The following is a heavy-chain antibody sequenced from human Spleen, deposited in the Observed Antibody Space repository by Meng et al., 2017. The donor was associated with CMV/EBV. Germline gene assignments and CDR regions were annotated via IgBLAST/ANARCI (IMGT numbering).Heavy chain of an antibody. CDR1: GYTFTSYG. J-gene: IGHJ4*02. CDR3: ARVGYYDSSIYFDY. D-gene: IGHD3-22*01. CDR2: ISAYNGNT. V-gene: IGHV1-18*01. Sequence: ASVKVSCKASGYTFTSYGISWVRQAPGQGLEWMGWISAYNGNTNYAQNLQGRVTMTTDTSTNTAYMELRGLRSDDTAVYYCARVGYYDSSIYFDYWGQGTLVTVSS.